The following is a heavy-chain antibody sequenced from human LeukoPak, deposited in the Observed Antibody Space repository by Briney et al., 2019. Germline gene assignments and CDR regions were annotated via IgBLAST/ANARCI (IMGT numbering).Heavy chain of an antibody. D-gene: IGHD6-19*01. J-gene: IGHJ4*02. CDR1: GYTFTGYY. V-gene: IGHV1-2*02. CDR2: INPNSGGT. CDR3: ARDRVAGFDY. Sequence: GGSVRVSCTASGYTFTGYYMHWVRQAPGQGVQSMASINPNSGGTNYAQKFQGRVTMTRHTSISTAYMELSRLRSDDTAVYYCARDRVAGFDYWGQGTLVTVSS.